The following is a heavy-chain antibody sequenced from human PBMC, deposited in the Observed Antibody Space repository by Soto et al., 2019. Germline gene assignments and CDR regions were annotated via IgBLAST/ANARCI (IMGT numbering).Heavy chain of an antibody. Sequence: GGSLRLSCAASGFTFSDAWMSWVRQAPGKGLEWVGLIKKKADGGTTDYAAPVKGRFTISKDDSKNPLYLQMSSLKTEGTAVYYDRTQWLDWRQGTVDTVSS. CDR1: GFTFSDAW. CDR3: RTQWLD. J-gene: IGHJ4*02. V-gene: IGHV3-15*01. D-gene: IGHD6-19*01. CDR2: IKKKADGGTT.